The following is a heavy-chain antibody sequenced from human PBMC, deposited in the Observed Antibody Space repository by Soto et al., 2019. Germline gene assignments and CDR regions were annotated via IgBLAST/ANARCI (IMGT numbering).Heavy chain of an antibody. Sequence: GGSLRLSCAASGFTFSSYSMNWVRQAPGKGLEWVSSISSSSSYIYYADSVKGRFTISRDNAKNSLYLQMNSLRAEDTAVYYCARDKEGGWYYYYYGMDVWGQGTTVTVSS. CDR1: GFTFSSYS. J-gene: IGHJ6*02. D-gene: IGHD6-19*01. V-gene: IGHV3-21*01. CDR3: ARDKEGGWYYYYYGMDV. CDR2: ISSSSSYI.